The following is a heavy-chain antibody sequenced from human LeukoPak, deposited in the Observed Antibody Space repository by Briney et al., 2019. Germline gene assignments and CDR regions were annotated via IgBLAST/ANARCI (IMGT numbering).Heavy chain of an antibody. Sequence: GGSLRLSCAASGFTFSNFAMSWVRQAPGKGLEWVSDISGGGGSTSYADSVKGRFTISRDNAKNSLYLQMNSLRDEDTAVYYCARIAYYDFWSGYYTPFDYWGQGTLVTVSS. D-gene: IGHD3-3*01. CDR2: ISGGGGST. CDR3: ARIAYYDFWSGYYTPFDY. V-gene: IGHV3-23*01. CDR1: GFTFSNFA. J-gene: IGHJ4*02.